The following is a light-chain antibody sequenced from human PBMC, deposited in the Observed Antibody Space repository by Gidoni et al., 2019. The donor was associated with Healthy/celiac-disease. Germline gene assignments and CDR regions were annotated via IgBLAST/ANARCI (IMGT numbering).Light chain of an antibody. CDR2: AAS. J-gene: IGKJ1*01. Sequence: QSPSSLSASVGDRVTITCRASQSISSYLNWYQQKPGKAPKLLIYAASSLQSGVPSRFSGSGSGTDFTLTISSLQPEDFATYYCQQSYSTPSTFGQGTKVEIK. V-gene: IGKV1-39*01. CDR3: QQSYSTPST. CDR1: QSISSY.